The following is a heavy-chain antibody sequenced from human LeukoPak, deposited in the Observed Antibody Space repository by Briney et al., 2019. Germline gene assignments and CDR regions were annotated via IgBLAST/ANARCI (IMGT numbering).Heavy chain of an antibody. J-gene: IGHJ6*03. CDR3: ARAGAYYYYYMDV. CDR1: GFTFSSYW. V-gene: IGHV3-74*01. Sequence: PGGSLRLSCAASGFTFSSYWMHWVRQAPGKGLVWVSRINSDGSSTSYADSVKGRFTISRDSAKNTLYLQMNSLRAEDTAVYYCARAGAYYYYYMDVWGKGTTVTVSS. D-gene: IGHD3-10*01. CDR2: INSDGSST.